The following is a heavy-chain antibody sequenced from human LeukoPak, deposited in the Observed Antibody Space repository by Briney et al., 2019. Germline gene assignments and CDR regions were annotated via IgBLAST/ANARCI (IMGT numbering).Heavy chain of an antibody. CDR2: IIPIFGTA. CDR3: AGGPLIPNWFDP. Sequence: SVTVSFKASGGTFSSYAISWVRQPPGQGLEWMGGIIPIFGTANNAQKFQGRVTISTNESTGTAYMELSSLRFEDTAVYDCAGGPLIPNWFDPWGQGTLVTASS. V-gene: IGHV1-69*05. CDR1: GGTFSSYA. D-gene: IGHD3-16*01. J-gene: IGHJ5*02.